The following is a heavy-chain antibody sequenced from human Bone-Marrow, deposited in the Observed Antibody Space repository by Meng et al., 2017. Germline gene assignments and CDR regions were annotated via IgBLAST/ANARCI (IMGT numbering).Heavy chain of an antibody. J-gene: IGHJ4*02. CDR2: TFFDENKK. V-gene: IGHV3-33*01. Sequence: GESLKISCAASGFNFGEYGMHWVRQAPGKGLEWLAMTFFDENKKYYAASVRGRFAISRDNAKNSLYLQMNSLRAEDTAVYYCARDVSRSLEDYWGQGTLVTVSS. CDR3: ARDVSRSLEDY. CDR1: GFNFGEYG.